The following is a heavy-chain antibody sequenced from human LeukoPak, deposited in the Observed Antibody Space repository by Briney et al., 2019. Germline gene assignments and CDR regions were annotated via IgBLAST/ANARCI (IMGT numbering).Heavy chain of an antibody. V-gene: IGHV3-48*03. CDR3: AREAPTSYYEFDY. CDR1: GFTFSSYE. CDR2: FSSSGSTI. D-gene: IGHD3-10*01. Sequence: PGGSLRLSCAASGFTFSSYEMNWVRQAPGKGLEWVSYFSSSGSTIYYADSVKGRFTISRDNAKSSLYLQMNSLRAEDTAVYYCAREAPTSYYEFDYWGQGTLVTVSS. J-gene: IGHJ4*02.